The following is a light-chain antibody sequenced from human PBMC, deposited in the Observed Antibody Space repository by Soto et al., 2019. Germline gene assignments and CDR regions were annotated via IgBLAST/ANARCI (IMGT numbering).Light chain of an antibody. CDR1: QSVGSY. CDR2: DAS. V-gene: IGKV3-11*01. CDR3: QQRSNWPPRFT. Sequence: EIVLTQSPATLSLSPGERATLSCRASQSVGSYLAWYQQKPGQAPRLLIYDASNRATGIPARFSGSGSGTDFTLTISSLEPEDFAVYYCQQRSNWPPRFTFGPGTKVDIK. J-gene: IGKJ3*01.